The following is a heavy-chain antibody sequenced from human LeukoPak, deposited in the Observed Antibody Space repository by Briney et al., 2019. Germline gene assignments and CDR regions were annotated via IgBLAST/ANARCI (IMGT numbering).Heavy chain of an antibody. CDR2: INPNSGGT. CDR3: ARASHSSGYLYYYYYMDV. CDR1: GYSFTDYY. D-gene: IGHD3-22*01. J-gene: IGHJ6*03. V-gene: IGHV1-2*02. Sequence: APVKVSCKASGYSFTDYYMHWVRQAPGQGLEWMGWINPNSGGTNYAQKFQGRVTMTTDTSTSTAYMELRSLRSDDTAVYYCARASHSSGYLYYYYYMDVWGKGTTVTVSS.